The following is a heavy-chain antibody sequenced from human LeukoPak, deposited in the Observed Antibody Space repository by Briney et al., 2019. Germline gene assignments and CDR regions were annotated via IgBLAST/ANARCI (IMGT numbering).Heavy chain of an antibody. CDR3: ARDWEPAYSSGWYPFDY. V-gene: IGHV1-2*02. J-gene: IGHJ4*02. Sequence: ASVKVSCKASGYTFTGYYIHWVRQAPGQGLQWMGCINPNTGGTNHAPKFKGRLTLTRDTSITTAYMELSGLKSDDTAVYYCARDWEPAYSSGWYPFDYWGQGTLVTVSS. CDR2: INPNTGGT. CDR1: GYTFTGYY. D-gene: IGHD6-19*01.